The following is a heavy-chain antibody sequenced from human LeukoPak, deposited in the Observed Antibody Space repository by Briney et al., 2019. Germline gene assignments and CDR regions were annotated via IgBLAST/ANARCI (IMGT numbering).Heavy chain of an antibody. D-gene: IGHD1-14*01. Sequence: GESPKISCKGSGDSFTTYWIGWVRQLPGKGLEWMGIINLGDSDTRYSPSFQGQVTISADKSINTAYLQWSSLKASDTAMYYCVRHRNWNYDYWGQGTLVTVSS. J-gene: IGHJ4*02. V-gene: IGHV5-51*01. CDR2: INLGDSDT. CDR3: VRHRNWNYDY. CDR1: GDSFTTYW.